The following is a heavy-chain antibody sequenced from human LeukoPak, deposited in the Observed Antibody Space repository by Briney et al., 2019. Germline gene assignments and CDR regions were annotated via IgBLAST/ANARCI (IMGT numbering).Heavy chain of an antibody. J-gene: IGHJ3*02. D-gene: IGHD2-2*01. V-gene: IGHV5-51*01. CDR3: ARRLPAPEAFDI. Sequence: GESLKISCKGSGYSFTTYWIGWVRQMPGKGLEWMGIIYPGDSDTRYSPSFQGQATISADKSISTAYLQWSSLKASDAAIYYCARRLPAPEAFDIWGQGTMVTVSS. CDR1: GYSFTTYW. CDR2: IYPGDSDT.